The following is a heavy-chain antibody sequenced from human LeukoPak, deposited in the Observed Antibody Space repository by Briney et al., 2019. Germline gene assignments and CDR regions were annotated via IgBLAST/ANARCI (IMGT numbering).Heavy chain of an antibody. CDR2: ISGSGGST. CDR1: GFTFSSYA. CDR3: AKGDCSGGSCYNFDY. D-gene: IGHD2-15*01. V-gene: IGHV3-23*01. J-gene: IGHJ4*02. Sequence: GGSLRLSCAASGFTFSSYAMSWVRQAPGKGLEWVSAISGSGGSTYYADSVKGRFTISRDNSKNTLYLQMNSLRAEDTAVYYCAKGDCSGGSCYNFDYWGQGTLVTISS.